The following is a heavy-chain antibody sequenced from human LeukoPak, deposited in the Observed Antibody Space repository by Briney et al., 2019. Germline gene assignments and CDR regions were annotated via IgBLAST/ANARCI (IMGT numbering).Heavy chain of an antibody. J-gene: IGHJ5*02. CDR3: ARETMKGGWFDP. D-gene: IGHD3-22*01. CDR2: ISSSSSYI. CDR1: GFTFSSYS. Sequence: GGSLRLSCAASGFTFSSYSMNWVRQAPGKGLEWVSSISSSSSYIYYADSVKGRFTISRDNAKNTLYLQMNSLRAEDTAVYYCARETMKGGWFDPWGQGTLVTVSS. V-gene: IGHV3-21*01.